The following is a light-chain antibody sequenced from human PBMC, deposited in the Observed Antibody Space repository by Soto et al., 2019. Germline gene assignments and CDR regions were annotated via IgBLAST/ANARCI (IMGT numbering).Light chain of an antibody. J-gene: IGKJ4*01. CDR2: AAS. CDR3: QQSYSTPPT. Sequence: DIQMTQSPSSLSASVGERVTITCRASQSISSYFNWYQQKPGKAPKLLIYAASSLQSGVPSRFSRSRSMTDFALTISSLQTEDFATYYCQQSYSTPPTFGGGTKVQI. V-gene: IGKV1-39*01. CDR1: QSISSY.